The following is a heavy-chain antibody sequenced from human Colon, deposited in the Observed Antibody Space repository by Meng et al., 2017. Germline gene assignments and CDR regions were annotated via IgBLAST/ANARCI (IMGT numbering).Heavy chain of an antibody. V-gene: IGHV1-8*02. J-gene: IGHJ4*02. CDR3: ARGGAPPYYFDY. CDR1: GYTFSNYE. CDR2: MNPDSGKT. D-gene: IGHD1-26*01. Sequence: QVQLVQSGAVGKKPGASVRVSCETSGYTFSNYEVNWVRQASGHGLEWMGWMNPDSGKTGYAHKFQGRVTLTRDTSTGTAYMELTSLTPDDTAVYYCARGGAPPYYFDYWGQGTLVTVSS.